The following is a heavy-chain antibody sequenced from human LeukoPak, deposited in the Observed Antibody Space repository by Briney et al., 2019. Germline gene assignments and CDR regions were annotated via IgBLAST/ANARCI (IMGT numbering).Heavy chain of an antibody. Sequence: GSLRLSCAASGFTFSDAWMSWVRQAPGKGLEWVGRIKSKTDGGTTDYAAPVKGKFTISRDDSKNTLYLQMNSLKSEDTAVYYCTSGWQLIDFWGQGTLVTVSS. J-gene: IGHJ4*02. V-gene: IGHV3-15*01. CDR2: IKSKTDGGTT. CDR1: GFTFSDAW. CDR3: TSGWQLIDF. D-gene: IGHD1-26*01.